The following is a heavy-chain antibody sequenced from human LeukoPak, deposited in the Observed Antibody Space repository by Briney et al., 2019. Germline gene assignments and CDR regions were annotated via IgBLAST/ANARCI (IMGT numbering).Heavy chain of an antibody. D-gene: IGHD2-2*01. V-gene: IGHV4-31*03. CDR3: ARGEGYCSSTSCHNWFDP. J-gene: IGHJ5*02. CDR1: GGSISSSYYY. Sequence: PSETLSLTCTVSGGSISSSYYYWSWIRQHPGKGLEWIGYIYYSGSTYYNPSLKSRVTISVDTSKNQFSLKLSSVTAADTAVYYCARGEGYCSSTSCHNWFDPWGQGTLVTVSS. CDR2: IYYSGST.